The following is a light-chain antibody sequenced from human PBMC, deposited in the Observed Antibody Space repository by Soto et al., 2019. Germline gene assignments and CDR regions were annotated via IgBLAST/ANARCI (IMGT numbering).Light chain of an antibody. Sequence: EIVMTQSPATLSVSPGERATLSCRASQSLSSNLAWYQQKPGQAPRLLIYGASTRATGIPARFSGSGSGTEFTLTISSLQSEDFAVYYCQQYNDWPPQDTFGQGTKLEIK. CDR3: QQYNDWPPQDT. V-gene: IGKV3-15*01. CDR2: GAS. J-gene: IGKJ2*01. CDR1: QSLSSN.